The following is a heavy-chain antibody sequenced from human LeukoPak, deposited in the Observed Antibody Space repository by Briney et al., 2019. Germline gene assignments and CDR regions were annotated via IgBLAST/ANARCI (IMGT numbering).Heavy chain of an antibody. V-gene: IGHV3-21*01. J-gene: IGHJ4*02. Sequence: GGSLRLSCAVSGFTFSSHSMNWVRQAPGKGLEWVSSISSSSSYIYYADSVKGRFTISRDNTKNSLYLQMNSLRVEDTAVYYCARGGNPFDYWGQGTLVTVSS. CDR3: ARGGNPFDY. CDR2: ISSSSSYI. CDR1: GFTFSSHS.